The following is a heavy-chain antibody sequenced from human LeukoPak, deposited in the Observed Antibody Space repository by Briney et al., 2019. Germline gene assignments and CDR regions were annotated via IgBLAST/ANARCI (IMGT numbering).Heavy chain of an antibody. J-gene: IGHJ4*02. D-gene: IGHD3-22*01. CDR3: TRIITGRTFDS. CDR2: IRSQASGGTT. Sequence: PGGSLRLSCTASGFTFGDFVMSWVRQAPGKGLECVGFIRSQASGGTTEYAPSVKGRFTISRDNSKRIAYLQMNSVWTEDTAVYYCTRIITGRTFDSWGQGTLVTVST. V-gene: IGHV3-49*04. CDR1: GFTFGDFV.